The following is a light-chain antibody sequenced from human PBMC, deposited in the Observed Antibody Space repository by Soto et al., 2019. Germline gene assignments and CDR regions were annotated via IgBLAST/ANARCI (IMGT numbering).Light chain of an antibody. CDR1: SSNIGAGYD. J-gene: IGLJ2*01. V-gene: IGLV1-40*01. CDR3: AAWDDSLNGL. Sequence: QSVLTQPPSVSGAPGQRVTISCTGSSSNIGAGYDVHWYQQLPGTAPKLLIYGHSNRPSGIPDRFSGSKSGTSASLAISGLQSEDEADYYCAAWDDSLNGLFGGGTKLTVL. CDR2: GHS.